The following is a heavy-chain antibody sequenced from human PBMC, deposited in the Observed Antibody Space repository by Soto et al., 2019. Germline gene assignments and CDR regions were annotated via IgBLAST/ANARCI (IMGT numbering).Heavy chain of an antibody. V-gene: IGHV3-48*01. CDR3: ARAVPNFKSDFRSSWYGYYFDY. D-gene: IGHD6-13*01. Sequence: DSVKGRFTVSRDNAKKSLYLQMNSLEAEDTAVYYCARAVPNFKSDFRSSWYGYYFDYWGQGTVVTVSS. J-gene: IGHJ4*02.